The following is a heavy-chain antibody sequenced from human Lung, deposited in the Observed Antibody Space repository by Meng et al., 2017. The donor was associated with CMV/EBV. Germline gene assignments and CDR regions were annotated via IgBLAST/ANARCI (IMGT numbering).Heavy chain of an antibody. CDR1: GYTFTSYD. CDR2: MNPNSGNT. CDR3: ARATPLGYCSSTSCYTPDAYYGMDV. J-gene: IGHJ6*02. V-gene: IGHV1-8*03. Sequence: ASXXVSXKASGYTFTSYDINWVRQATGQGLEWMGWMNPNSGNTGYAQKFQGRVTITRNTSISTAYMELSSLRSEDTAVYYCARATPLGYCSSTSCYTPDAYYGMDVXDQGXTVTVSS. D-gene: IGHD2-2*02.